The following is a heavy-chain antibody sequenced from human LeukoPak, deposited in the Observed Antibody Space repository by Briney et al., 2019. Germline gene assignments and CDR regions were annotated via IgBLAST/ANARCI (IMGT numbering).Heavy chain of an antibody. D-gene: IGHD3-9*01. CDR3: ARTLTGYYFFDY. CDR1: GFTFSSNG. J-gene: IGHJ4*02. CDR2: IWNDGSNK. V-gene: IGHV3-33*01. Sequence: PGGSLRLSCAASGFTFSSNGMHWVRQAPGKGLEWVAVIWNDGSNKYYADSVKGRFTISRDNSKNTLFLQMNSLRAEDTAVYYCARTLTGYYFFDYWGQGTLVTVAS.